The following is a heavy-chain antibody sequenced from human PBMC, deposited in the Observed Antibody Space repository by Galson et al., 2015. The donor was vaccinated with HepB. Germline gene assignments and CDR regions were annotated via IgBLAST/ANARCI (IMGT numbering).Heavy chain of an antibody. D-gene: IGHD6-19*01. CDR1: GGSISSYY. CDR3: ARDRGWYGFDP. CDR2: IYYSGST. Sequence: SETLSLTCTVSGGSISSYYWSWIRQPPGKGLEWIGYIYYSGSTNYNPSLKSRVTISVDTSKNQFSLKLSSMTAADTAVYYCARDRGWYGFDPWGQGTLVTVSS. J-gene: IGHJ5*02. V-gene: IGHV4-59*01.